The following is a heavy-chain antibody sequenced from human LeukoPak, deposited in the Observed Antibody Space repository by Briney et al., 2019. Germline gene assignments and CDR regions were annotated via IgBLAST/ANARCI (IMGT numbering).Heavy chain of an antibody. CDR2: IYYSGNT. Sequence: SETLSLTCTVSGGSISSSSYYWGWIRQPPGKGLEWIGSIYYSGNTYYSPSLKSRVTISVDTSKNQFSLKLSSVTAADTAVYYCARQSKGVIVITDFQHWGQGTLVTVSS. J-gene: IGHJ1*01. V-gene: IGHV4-39*01. D-gene: IGHD2/OR15-2a*01. CDR3: ARQSKGVIVITDFQH. CDR1: GGSISSSSYY.